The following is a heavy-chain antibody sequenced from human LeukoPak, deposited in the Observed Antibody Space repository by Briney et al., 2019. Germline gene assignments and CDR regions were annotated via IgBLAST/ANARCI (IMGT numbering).Heavy chain of an antibody. D-gene: IGHD5-24*01. J-gene: IGHJ3*01. CDR2: ISSTGSYT. V-gene: IGHV3-11*05. CDR1: GFTFSDYY. Sequence: PGGSRRLSCEDSGFTFSDYYMSWIRQAPAKGLEWVSYISSTGSYTNYPDSVKGRFTISRDNAKNSLDLQMNSLRAEDTAVYYCARDQGHVMATDAFDLWGPGTLVTVSS. CDR3: ARDQGHVMATDAFDL.